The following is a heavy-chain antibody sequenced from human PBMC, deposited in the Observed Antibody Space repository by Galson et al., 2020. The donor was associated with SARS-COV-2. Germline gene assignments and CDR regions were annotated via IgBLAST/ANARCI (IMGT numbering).Heavy chain of an antibody. J-gene: IGHJ6*02. CDR1: GFTFSSYG. V-gene: IGHV3-33*01. Sequence: GGSLRLSCAASGFTFSSYGMHWVRQAPGKGLEWVAVIWYDGSNKYYADSVKGRFTISRDNSKNTLYLQMNSLRAEDTAVYYCASWYDILTGYYDYDGMDVWGQGTLVTVSS. D-gene: IGHD3-9*01. CDR3: ASWYDILTGYYDYDGMDV. CDR2: IWYDGSNK.